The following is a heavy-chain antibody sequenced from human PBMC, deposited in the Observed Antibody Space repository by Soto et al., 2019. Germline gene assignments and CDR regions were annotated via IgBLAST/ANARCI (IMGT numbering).Heavy chain of an antibody. V-gene: IGHV4-34*01. CDR1: GGAIGGYY. CDR3: ARGCAVAGMGWFDP. CDR2: INHSGST. D-gene: IGHD6-19*01. J-gene: IGHJ5*02. Sequence: SETLSLTCSLSGGAIGGYYWSWIRQPPGKGLEWIGEINHSGSTNYNPSLKSRVTISVDTSKNQFSLKLSSVTAADTAVYYCARGCAVAGMGWFDPWGQGTLVTVSS.